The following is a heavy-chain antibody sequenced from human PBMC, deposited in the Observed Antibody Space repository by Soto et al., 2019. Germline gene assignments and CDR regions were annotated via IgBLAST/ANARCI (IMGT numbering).Heavy chain of an antibody. D-gene: IGHD6-13*01. CDR1: GVTFSSYT. CDR3: SWLTKGDSDVSDF. CDR2: IIPVLGVA. V-gene: IGHV1-69*02. J-gene: IGHJ3*01. Sequence: QVQLVQSGAEVRKPGSSVKVSCKASGVTFSSYTISWVRQAPGQGLEWMGRIIPVLGVANYAPKFQGRLTIIADEPTSNVYMDLSSLRSEDTAMYYASWLTKGDSDVSDFWGQGPFITVSS.